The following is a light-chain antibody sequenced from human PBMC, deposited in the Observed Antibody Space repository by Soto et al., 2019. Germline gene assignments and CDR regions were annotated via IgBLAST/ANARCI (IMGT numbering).Light chain of an antibody. Sequence: IKMTQFPSTLSASVRDRDTITCRVSQSIGSWLAWYQQKPGRAPTLLIYYAPSLESGVLSMFFGSGSGTEFTLTISSLQSEDFAVYYCQQYNNWPPMTFGQGTRLEIK. CDR3: QQYNNWPPMT. J-gene: IGKJ5*01. CDR2: YAP. CDR1: QSIGSW. V-gene: IGKV1-5*01.